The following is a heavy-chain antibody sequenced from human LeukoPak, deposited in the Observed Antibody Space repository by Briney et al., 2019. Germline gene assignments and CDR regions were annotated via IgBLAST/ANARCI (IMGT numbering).Heavy chain of an antibody. D-gene: IGHD5-18*01. CDR3: ARDRGGYTYSHDY. CDR1: GGSISSNNW. V-gene: IGHV4-4*02. Sequence: PSETLSLTCAVSGGSISSNNWWIWVRQSPEKGLEWIGEIYHDGSTNYNPSLKSRVTISMVKSKNQLSLKLNFVTAADTAVYYCARDRGGYTYSHDYWGQGTLVTVSS. CDR2: IYHDGST. J-gene: IGHJ4*02.